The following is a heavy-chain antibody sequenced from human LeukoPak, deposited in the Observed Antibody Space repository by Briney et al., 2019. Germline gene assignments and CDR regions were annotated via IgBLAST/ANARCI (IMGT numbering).Heavy chain of an antibody. J-gene: IGHJ6*02. CDR2: INPNSGGT. Sequence: ASVKLSCKTSGYTLTGYYLHWVRQPPGQGLEWMGWINPNSGGTNYAQKFQGRVTMTRDTSNSTAYMELSRLRSDDTAVYYCAREIRDIVATIAYYYGMDVWGQGTTVTVSS. V-gene: IGHV1-2*02. CDR1: GYTLTGYY. CDR3: AREIRDIVATIAYYYGMDV. D-gene: IGHD5-12*01.